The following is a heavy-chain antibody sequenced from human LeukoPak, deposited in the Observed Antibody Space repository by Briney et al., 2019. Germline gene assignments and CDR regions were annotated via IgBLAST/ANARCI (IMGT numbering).Heavy chain of an antibody. CDR2: IYYSGST. J-gene: IGHJ4*02. V-gene: IGHV4-59*01. D-gene: IGHD5-18*01. CDR3: ARSVDTAMVFFDS. Sequence: PSETLSLTCTVSGGSISSFYWSWIRQPPGKGLEWIAYIYYSGSTNYNPSLQSRVTISVDTSKNQFSLKLSSVTAADTAVYYCARSVDTAMVFFDSWGQGALVTVSS. CDR1: GGSISSFY.